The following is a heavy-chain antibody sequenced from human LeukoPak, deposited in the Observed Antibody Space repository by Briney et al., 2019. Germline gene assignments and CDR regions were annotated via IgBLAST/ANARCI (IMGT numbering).Heavy chain of an antibody. D-gene: IGHD4-17*01. Sequence: GGSLRLSCTTSGFIFSSYGMYWVRQAPGKGLEWVAFLSYDGSNKYYADSVKGRFTISRDNSKNTLYLQMNSLRAEDTAVYYCAKPDNGDYRLFGYFDYWGQGTRVTVST. J-gene: IGHJ4*02. V-gene: IGHV3-30*18. CDR3: AKPDNGDYRLFGYFDY. CDR1: GFIFSSYG. CDR2: LSYDGSNK.